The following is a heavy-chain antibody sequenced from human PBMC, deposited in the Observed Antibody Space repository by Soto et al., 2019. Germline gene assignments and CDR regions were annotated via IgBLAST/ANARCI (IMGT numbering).Heavy chain of an antibody. V-gene: IGHV4-59*08. CDR1: GGSISGYY. Sequence: PSETLSLTCTVSGGSISGYYWTWIRQPPGKGLEWIGFIYYRGNTNYNPSLKSRVTISLDTSKNHFALKLNSVTAADTAVYYCARTKPGYAFDIWDRGTMVTVSS. CDR2: IYYRGNT. J-gene: IGHJ3*02. CDR3: ARTKPGYAFDI. D-gene: IGHD2-8*01.